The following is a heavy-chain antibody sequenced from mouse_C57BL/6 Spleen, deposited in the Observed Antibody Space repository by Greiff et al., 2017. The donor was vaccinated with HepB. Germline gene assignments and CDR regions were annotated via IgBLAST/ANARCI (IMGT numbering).Heavy chain of an antibody. Sequence: EVQLQQSGPELVKPGASVKISCKASGYTFTDYYMNWVKQSHGKSLEWIGDINPNNGGTSYNQKFKGKATLTVDKSSSTAYMELRSLTSEDSAVYYCATGGGSPWYFDVWGTGTTVTVSS. CDR1: GYTFTDYY. CDR2: INPNNGGT. J-gene: IGHJ1*03. CDR3: ATGGGSPWYFDV. D-gene: IGHD1-1*02. V-gene: IGHV1-26*01.